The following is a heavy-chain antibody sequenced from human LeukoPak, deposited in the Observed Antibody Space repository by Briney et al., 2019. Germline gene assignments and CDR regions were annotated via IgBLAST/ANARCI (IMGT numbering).Heavy chain of an antibody. CDR1: GYTFDSYG. J-gene: IGHJ4*02. CDR2: ITAYSGHI. Sequence: ASAKVSCKTSGYTFDSYGISWVRQAPGQGLEWMAWITAYSGHIDYAQNLQGRVTVTTDTSTSTAHMELRSLRSDDTAVYYCARGGRTTAPDFWGQGTLVTVSS. CDR3: ARGGRTTAPDF. D-gene: IGHD2/OR15-2a*01. V-gene: IGHV1-18*01.